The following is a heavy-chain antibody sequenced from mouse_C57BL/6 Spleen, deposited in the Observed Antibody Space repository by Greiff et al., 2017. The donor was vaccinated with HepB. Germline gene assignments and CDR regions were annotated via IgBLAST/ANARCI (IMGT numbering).Heavy chain of an antibody. CDR1: GYSITSGYY. Sequence: EVKLMDSGPGLVKPSQSLSLTCSVTGYSITSGYYWNWIRQFPGNNLEWMGYISYDGSNNYNPSLKNRISITRDTSKNQFFLKLNSVTTEDTATYYCAREDDYGFAYWGQGTLVTVSA. J-gene: IGHJ3*01. V-gene: IGHV3-6*01. CDR3: AREDDYGFAY. D-gene: IGHD2-4*01. CDR2: ISYDGSN.